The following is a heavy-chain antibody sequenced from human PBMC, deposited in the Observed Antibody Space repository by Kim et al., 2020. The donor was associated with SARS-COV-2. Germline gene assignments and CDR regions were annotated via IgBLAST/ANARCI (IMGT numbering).Heavy chain of an antibody. Sequence: VGSLRLSCAASGFTFSDSAMYWVRQASGKGLEWVGRIRSKTNSYATAYDVSVKGRFIISRDDSKNTAYLQMNSLKTEDTAIYYCTRVPPYSNSWWDAFDIWGQGTMVTVSS. D-gene: IGHD6-13*01. CDR3: TRVPPYSNSWWDAFDI. J-gene: IGHJ3*02. CDR2: IRSKTNSYAT. V-gene: IGHV3-73*01. CDR1: GFTFSDSA.